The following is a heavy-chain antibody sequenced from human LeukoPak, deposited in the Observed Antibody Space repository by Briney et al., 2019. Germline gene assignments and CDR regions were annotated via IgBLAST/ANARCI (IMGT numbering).Heavy chain of an antibody. J-gene: IGHJ3*02. CDR1: GFTFSSYS. V-gene: IGHV3-21*04. D-gene: IGHD4-17*01. CDR2: ISSSSSYI. CDR3: ARDELRSDAFDI. Sequence: PGESLRLSCAASGFTFSSYSMNWVRQAPGKGLEWASSISSSSSYIYYADSVKGRFTISRDNAKNSLYLQMNSLRAEDTAVYYCARDELRSDAFDIWGQGTMVTVSS.